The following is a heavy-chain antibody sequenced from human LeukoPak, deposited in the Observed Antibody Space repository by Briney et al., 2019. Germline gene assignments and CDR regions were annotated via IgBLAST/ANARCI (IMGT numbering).Heavy chain of an antibody. D-gene: IGHD6-13*01. CDR1: GFTFSSYA. J-gene: IGHJ5*02. Sequence: GGSLRLSCAASGFTFSSYAMSWVRQAPGKGLDWVSAIIVSGVSTYYADSVKGRFTISRDNSKNTLYLQMNSLRAEDTGVYYCASLVRSSWNWFDPWGQGTLVTVS. CDR2: IIVSGVST. CDR3: ASLVRSSWNWFDP. V-gene: IGHV3-23*01.